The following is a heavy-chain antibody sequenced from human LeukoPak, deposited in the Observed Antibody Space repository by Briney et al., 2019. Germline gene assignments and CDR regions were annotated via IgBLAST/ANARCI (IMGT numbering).Heavy chain of an antibody. J-gene: IGHJ6*03. D-gene: IGHD2-15*01. V-gene: IGHV4-59*08. Sequence: SETLSLTCTVSGGSISSYYWSWIRQPPGKGLAWIGYIYYSGSTSYNPSLKSRVTISVDTTKNHSSLKLSSVTAADTAVYYCASFYCSGGSCYQYYSYYYMDVWGKGTTVTISS. CDR1: GGSISSYY. CDR2: IYYSGST. CDR3: ASFYCSGGSCYQYYSYYYMDV.